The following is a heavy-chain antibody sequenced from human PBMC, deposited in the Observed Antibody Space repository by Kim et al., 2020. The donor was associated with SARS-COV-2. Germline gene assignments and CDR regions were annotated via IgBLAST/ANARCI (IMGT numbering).Heavy chain of an antibody. CDR2: ISSSSSYI. Sequence: GGSLRLSCAASGFTFSSYSMNWVRQAPGKGLEWVSSISSSSSYIYYADSVKGRFTISRDNAKNSLYLQMNSLRAEDTAVYYCARDRLYYYGSGSYYKGIWDAFDIWGQGTMVTVSS. CDR3: ARDRLYYYGSGSYYKGIWDAFDI. CDR1: GFTFSSYS. D-gene: IGHD3-10*01. J-gene: IGHJ3*02. V-gene: IGHV3-21*01.